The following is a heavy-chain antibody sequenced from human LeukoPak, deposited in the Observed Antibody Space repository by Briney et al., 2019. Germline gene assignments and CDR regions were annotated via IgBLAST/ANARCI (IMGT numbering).Heavy chain of an antibody. CDR1: GGSISSSSYY. CDR2: IYYSGST. D-gene: IGHD5-24*01. J-gene: IGHJ4*02. V-gene: IGHV4-39*01. CDR3: ARPRDGYNYPFDY. Sequence: SETLSLTCTVSGGSISSSSYYWGWIRQPPGKGLEWIGSIYYSGSTYYDPSLKSRVTISVDTSKNQFSLKLSSVTAADTAVYYCARPRDGYNYPFDYWGQGTLVTVSS.